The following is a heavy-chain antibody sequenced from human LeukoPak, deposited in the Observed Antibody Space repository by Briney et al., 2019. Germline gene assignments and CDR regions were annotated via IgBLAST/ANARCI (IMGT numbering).Heavy chain of an antibody. V-gene: IGHV1-8*03. CDR1: GYTFTSYY. Sequence: GASVKVSCKASGYTFTSYYMHWVRQATGQGLEWMGWVNPRSGNAGYLQKFQGRLTITRDTSIDTAYMDLSSLSSEDTAVYYCARGVPLGYCTYGVCYPPYYFDYWSQGTLVTASS. D-gene: IGHD2-8*01. J-gene: IGHJ4*02. CDR2: VNPRSGNA. CDR3: ARGVPLGYCTYGVCYPPYYFDY.